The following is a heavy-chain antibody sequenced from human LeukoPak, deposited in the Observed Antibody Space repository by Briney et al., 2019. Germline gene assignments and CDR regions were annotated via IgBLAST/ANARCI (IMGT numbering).Heavy chain of an antibody. V-gene: IGHV4-59*08. CDR1: GGPISSYY. CDR2: IYYSGTT. J-gene: IGHJ3*01. D-gene: IGHD6-6*01. CDR3: AREYSSSSGRRAFDV. Sequence: SETLSLTCTVSGGPISSYYWSGTRQPPGKGLEWIGDIYYSGTTNYNPSLKSRVTISVDTSKNQFSLKLSSVTAADTAVYYCAREYSSSSGRRAFDVWGQGTMVTVSS.